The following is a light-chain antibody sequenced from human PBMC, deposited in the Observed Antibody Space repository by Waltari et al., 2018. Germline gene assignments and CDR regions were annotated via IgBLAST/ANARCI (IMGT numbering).Light chain of an antibody. Sequence: DIVMTQSPLSLPVTPGEPASIPCRSSQSLLHTDGNTHLEWYLQKPGQAPRLLIYGAYTRATGIPARFSGSGSGTEFTLTISSLQSEDFAVYYCQQYNNWPPYTFGQGTKLEIK. CDR1: QSLLHTDGNTH. J-gene: IGKJ2*01. CDR3: QQYNNWPPYT. V-gene: IGKV3-15*01. CDR2: GAY.